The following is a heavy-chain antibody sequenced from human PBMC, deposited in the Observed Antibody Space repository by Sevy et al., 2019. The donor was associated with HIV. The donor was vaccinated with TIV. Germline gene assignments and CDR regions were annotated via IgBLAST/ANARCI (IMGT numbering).Heavy chain of an antibody. D-gene: IGHD3-9*01. Sequence: GGSLRLSCAASGFAFRTYAFHWVRQAPGRGLEWVGFISSNGDNAFYANSVRGRFTISRDNSMNTLYLELNNLTPDDTAVYYCARGPEWELTSFLSHWGQGTLVTVSS. CDR2: ISSNGDNA. V-gene: IGHV3-30-3*01. CDR1: GFAFRTYA. CDR3: ARGPEWELTSFLSH. J-gene: IGHJ4*02.